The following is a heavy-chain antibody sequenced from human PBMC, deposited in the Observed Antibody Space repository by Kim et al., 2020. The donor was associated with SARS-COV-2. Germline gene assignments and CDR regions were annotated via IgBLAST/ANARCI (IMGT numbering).Heavy chain of an antibody. V-gene: IGHV3-23*01. Sequence: GGSLRLSCAASGFTLSTYGVHWVRQAPGKGLEWVSTICGYGGCKYHADSVKGRFTISRDIYRNTLYLELNSLRGEDTAVYYCAKDLRCHCCYPAHGMDV. CDR1: GFTLSTYG. CDR2: ICGYGGCK. J-gene: IGHJ6*01. D-gene: IGHD2-21*01. CDR3: AKDLRCHCCYPAHGMDV.